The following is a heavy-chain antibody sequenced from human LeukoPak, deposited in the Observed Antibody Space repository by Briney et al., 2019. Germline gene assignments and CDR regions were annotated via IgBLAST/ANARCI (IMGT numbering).Heavy chain of an antibody. CDR3: ANGLGSSGWNFDY. CDR2: ISPNTGDT. J-gene: IGHJ4*02. CDR1: GYTFTNYY. Sequence: GASVKVSCKASGYTFTNYYIYWVRQAPGQGLEWMGWISPNTGDTTSAQRLQGRVTMTRDTSISTAYMELSRLTSDDTAVYYCANGLGSSGWNFDYWGQGTLVTVSS. D-gene: IGHD6-19*01. V-gene: IGHV1-2*02.